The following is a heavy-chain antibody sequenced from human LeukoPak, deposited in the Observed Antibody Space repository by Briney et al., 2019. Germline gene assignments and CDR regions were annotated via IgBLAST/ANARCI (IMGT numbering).Heavy chain of an antibody. CDR3: ARYCSSTSCPPTYHYYGMDV. CDR2: IIPIFGTA. D-gene: IGHD2-2*01. Sequence: GASVKVSCKASGGTFSSYAISWVRQAPGQGLEWMGGIIPIFGTANYAQKFQGRVTITADESTSTAYMELSSLRSEDTAVYYCARYCSSTSCPPTYHYYGMDVWGKGTTVTVSS. J-gene: IGHJ6*04. CDR1: GGTFSSYA. V-gene: IGHV1-69*13.